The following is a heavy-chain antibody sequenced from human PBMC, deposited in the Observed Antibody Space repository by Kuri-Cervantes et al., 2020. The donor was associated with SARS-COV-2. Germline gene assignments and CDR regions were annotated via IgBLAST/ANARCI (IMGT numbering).Heavy chain of an antibody. CDR2: IWYDGSNK. D-gene: IGHD2-2*01. V-gene: IGHV3-33*01. J-gene: IGHJ5*02. CDR1: GFTFSSYG. CDR3: ARGSRSFRYCSSTSCYQWNWFDP. Sequence: LSLTCAASGFTFSSYGMHWVRQAPGKGLEWVAVIWYDGSNKYYADSVKGRFTISRDNSKNTLYLQMNSLRAEDTAVYYCARGSRSFRYCSSTSCYQWNWFDPWGQGTLVTVSS.